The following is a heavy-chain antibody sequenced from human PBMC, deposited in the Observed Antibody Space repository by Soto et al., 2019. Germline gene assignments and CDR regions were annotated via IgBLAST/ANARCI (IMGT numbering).Heavy chain of an antibody. J-gene: IGHJ4*02. CDR2: ITDTGGDA. Sequence: HPGGSLRLSCVASGLTFGSRAVTWVRQAPGEGLQWVSTITDTGGDAKXXXSVRGRFVISRDNSKKTLYLQMTSLTAEDSAMYYCARGSTDXXPXSRIFDFXGXGILVTVSS. CDR1: GLTFGSRA. CDR3: ARGSTDXXPXSRIFDF. V-gene: IGHV3-23*01.